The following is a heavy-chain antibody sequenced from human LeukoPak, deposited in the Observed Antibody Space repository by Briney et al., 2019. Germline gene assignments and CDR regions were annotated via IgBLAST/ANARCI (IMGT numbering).Heavy chain of an antibody. Sequence: TGGSLRLSCVASGFSFTTHAMGWVRQAPGKGLEWVANIKQDGSEKYYVDSVKGRFTISRDNAENSLYLQMNNLRAEDTAVYYCARVRFPRYYDFWSSSRAFDYWGQGTLVTVSS. CDR1: GFSFTTHA. D-gene: IGHD3-3*01. V-gene: IGHV3-7*01. CDR2: IKQDGSEK. CDR3: ARVRFPRYYDFWSSSRAFDY. J-gene: IGHJ4*02.